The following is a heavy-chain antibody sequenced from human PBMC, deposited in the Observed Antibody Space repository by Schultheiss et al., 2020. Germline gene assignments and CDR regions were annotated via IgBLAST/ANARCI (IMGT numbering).Heavy chain of an antibody. Sequence: SETLSLTCTVSGGSISSGGYYWSWIRQHPGKGLEWIGYIYHSGSTYYNPSLKSRVTISVDRSKNQFSLKLSSVTAADTAVYYCARQDYGVFDYWGQGTLVTVSS. CDR3: ARQDYGVFDY. CDR2: IYHSGST. D-gene: IGHD4-17*01. CDR1: GGSISSGGYY. J-gene: IGHJ4*02. V-gene: IGHV4-30-2*01.